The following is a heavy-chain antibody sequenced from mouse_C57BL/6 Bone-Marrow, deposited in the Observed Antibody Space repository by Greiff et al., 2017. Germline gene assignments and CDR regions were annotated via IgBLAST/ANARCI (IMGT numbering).Heavy chain of an antibody. CDR1: GYTFTGYW. CDR2: ILPGSGCT. V-gene: IGHV1-9*01. Sequence: QVQLQQSGAELMKPGASVKLSCKATGYTFTGYWIEWVKQRPGHGLELICEILPGSGCTNYNEKLKGQATFTADTSYNTAYMQLSSLTTEDSAIYYCARWGYPYYYAMDYWGQGTSVTVSS. D-gene: IGHD2-2*01. CDR3: ARWGYPYYYAMDY. J-gene: IGHJ4*01.